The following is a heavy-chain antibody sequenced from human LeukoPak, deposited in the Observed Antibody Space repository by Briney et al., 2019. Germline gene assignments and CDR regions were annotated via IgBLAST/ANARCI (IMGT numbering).Heavy chain of an antibody. Sequence: PGGSLRLSCAASGFTFSSYSMNWVRQAPGKGLEWVSSISSSSSYIYYADSVKGRFTISRDNAKNSLYLQMNSLRAEDTAVYYCARDHDPIFYDFDYWGQGTLVTVSS. D-gene: IGHD3-16*01. J-gene: IGHJ4*02. CDR3: ARDHDPIFYDFDY. V-gene: IGHV3-21*01. CDR1: GFTFSSYS. CDR2: ISSSSSYI.